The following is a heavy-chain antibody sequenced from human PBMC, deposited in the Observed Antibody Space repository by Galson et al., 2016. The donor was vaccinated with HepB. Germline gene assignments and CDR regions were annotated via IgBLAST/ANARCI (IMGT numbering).Heavy chain of an antibody. CDR3: TREGGAAGADSSKGLDV. D-gene: IGHD6-13*01. CDR2: ISYDGSEK. Sequence: SLRLSCAASGFSFRWHSMYWVRQAPGKGLEWVAVISYDGSEKHYGDAVKGRFIISRDNFKNTVSLQMNSLRVEDTAAYFCTREGGAAGADSSKGLDVWGQGTTVIVSS. J-gene: IGHJ6*02. V-gene: IGHV3-30*03. CDR1: GFSFRWHS.